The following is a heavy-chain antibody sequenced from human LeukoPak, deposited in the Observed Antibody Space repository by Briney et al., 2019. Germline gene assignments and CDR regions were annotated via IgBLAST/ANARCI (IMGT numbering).Heavy chain of an antibody. CDR1: GFTFSSYS. D-gene: IGHD1-26*01. CDR2: ISSSSSIM. Sequence: GGSLRLSCGASGFTFSSYSMNWVRQAPGKGLEWVSYISSSSSIMYYADSVKGRFTISRDNAKKSLYLQMNSLRAEDTAVYYCAKAVGATNWGQGTLVTVSS. V-gene: IGHV3-48*01. CDR3: AKAVGATN. J-gene: IGHJ4*02.